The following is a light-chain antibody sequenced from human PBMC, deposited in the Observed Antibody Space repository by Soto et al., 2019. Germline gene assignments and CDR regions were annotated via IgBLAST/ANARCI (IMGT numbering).Light chain of an antibody. CDR2: DVG. J-gene: IGLJ2*01. CDR3: RSYTGTSSYLL. CDR1: SSDVGGYKF. V-gene: IGLV2-14*03. Sequence: QSVLTQPASVSGSPGQSITISCTGTSSDVGGYKFVSWYQHHPGKAPNLMIYDVGKRPSGISNRFSGSKSGNTASLTISGLQAEDEADYYCRSYTGTSSYLLFGGGTQLTVL.